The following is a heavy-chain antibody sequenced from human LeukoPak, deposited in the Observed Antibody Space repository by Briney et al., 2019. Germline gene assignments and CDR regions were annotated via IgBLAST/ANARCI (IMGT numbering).Heavy chain of an antibody. Sequence: GGSLRLSCAASGFTFSANYMSWVRQAPGKGLEWVSIIYGGGSTYYADSVKGRFTISRDNSKNTLYLQMNSLRAEDTAVYYCASIQLWSWRAFDISGPRTMVTVSS. J-gene: IGHJ3*02. CDR3: ASIQLWSWRAFDI. CDR1: GFTFSANY. D-gene: IGHD5-18*01. CDR2: IYGGGST. V-gene: IGHV3-53*01.